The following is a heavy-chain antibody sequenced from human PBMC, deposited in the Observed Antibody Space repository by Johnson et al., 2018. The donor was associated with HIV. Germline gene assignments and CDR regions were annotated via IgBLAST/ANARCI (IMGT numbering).Heavy chain of an antibody. Sequence: VQVVESGGGLVQPGGSLRLSCAASGFTIIRYWTHWVRQAPGKGPDWVSRINIDGSVTTYADSVKGRFTISRDNAKNTLYLQMNSLRREDTAVYYCPRPESMADEDKNFYVWGRGTMVTVSS. D-gene: IGHD6-6*01. V-gene: IGHV3-74*01. J-gene: IGHJ3*01. CDR2: INIDGSVT. CDR1: GFTIIRYW. CDR3: PRPESMADEDKNFYV.